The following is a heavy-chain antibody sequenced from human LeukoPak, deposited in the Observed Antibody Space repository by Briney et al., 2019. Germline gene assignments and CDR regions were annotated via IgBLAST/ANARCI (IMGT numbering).Heavy chain of an antibody. CDR3: ASRFLEWLLYGSWFDP. Sequence: SETLSLTCAVYGGSFSGYHWSWIRQPPGKGLEWIGEINHSGSTNYNPSLKSRVTISVDTSKNQFSLKLSSVTAADTAVYYCASRFLEWLLYGSWFDPWGQGTLVTVSS. D-gene: IGHD3-3*01. CDR1: GGSFSGYH. V-gene: IGHV4-34*01. J-gene: IGHJ5*02. CDR2: INHSGST.